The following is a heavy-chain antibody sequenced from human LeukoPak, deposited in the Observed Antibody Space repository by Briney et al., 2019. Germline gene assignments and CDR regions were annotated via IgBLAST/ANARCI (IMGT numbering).Heavy chain of an antibody. D-gene: IGHD6-25*01. J-gene: IGHJ4*02. Sequence: SETLSLTCTVSGGSISNYYWSWIRQPPGKGLEWIGYIYYSGSTNYNPSLKSRVTISVDTSKNQFSLKLSSVTAADTAVYYCARGRIRKQRLTSFDYWGQGTLVTVSS. CDR2: IYYSGST. CDR3: ARGRIRKQRLTSFDY. CDR1: GGSISNYY. V-gene: IGHV4-59*01.